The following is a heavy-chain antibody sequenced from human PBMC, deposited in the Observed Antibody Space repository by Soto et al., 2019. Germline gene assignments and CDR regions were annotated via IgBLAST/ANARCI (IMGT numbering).Heavy chain of an antibody. V-gene: IGHV3-30*18. CDR1: GFTFSSYG. D-gene: IGHD3-3*01. CDR3: AKSITIFGVVQYYYYYGMDV. J-gene: IGHJ6*02. CDR2: ISYDGSNK. Sequence: PGESLKISCAASGFTFSSYGMHWVRQAPGKGLEWVAVISYDGSNKYYADSVKGRFTISRDNSKNTLYLQMNSLRAEDTAVYYCAKSITIFGVVQYYYYYGMDVWGQGTTVTVSS.